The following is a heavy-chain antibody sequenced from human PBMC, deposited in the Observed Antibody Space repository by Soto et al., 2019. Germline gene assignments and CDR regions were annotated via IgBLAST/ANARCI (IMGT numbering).Heavy chain of an antibody. Sequence: EVQLVESGGGLVQPGRSVRLSCAASGFSFDDYAMHWVRQAPGKGLAWIAGISWNSVSIDYADSVKGRFTISRDNAKNAKNLQMNSMSAEDTALYYCAKARIRYVEDWGQGTLVTVSS. CDR1: GFSFDDYA. CDR3: AKARIRYVED. V-gene: IGHV3-9*01. J-gene: IGHJ4*02. D-gene: IGHD3-9*01. CDR2: ISWNSVSI.